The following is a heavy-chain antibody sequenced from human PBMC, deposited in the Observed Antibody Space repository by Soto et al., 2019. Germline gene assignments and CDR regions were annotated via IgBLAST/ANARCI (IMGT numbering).Heavy chain of an antibody. V-gene: IGHV4-34*01. CDR2: ITHSGST. D-gene: IGHD3-3*01. CDR1: GGSFSGYY. Sequence: PSETLSLTCAVYGGSFSGYYWSWIRQPPGKGLEWIGEITHSGSTNYNPSLKSRVTISVDTSKNQFSLKLSSVTAADTAIYYCATRITVFGLLIPPFDPWGQGTQVTVSS. CDR3: ATRITVFGLLIPPFDP. J-gene: IGHJ5*02.